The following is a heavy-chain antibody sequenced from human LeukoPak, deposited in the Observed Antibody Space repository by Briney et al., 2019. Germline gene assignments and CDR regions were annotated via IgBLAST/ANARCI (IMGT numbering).Heavy chain of an antibody. Sequence: GGSLRLSCAASGFTFSSYKMNWVRQAPGKGLEWVSYISSSGSTIYYADSVKGRFTISRDNAKNSLYLQMNSLRAEDTAVYYCARDHGSGLGDLDPWGQGTLVTVSS. J-gene: IGHJ5*02. CDR3: ARDHGSGLGDLDP. D-gene: IGHD3-10*01. V-gene: IGHV3-48*03. CDR1: GFTFSSYK. CDR2: ISSSGSTI.